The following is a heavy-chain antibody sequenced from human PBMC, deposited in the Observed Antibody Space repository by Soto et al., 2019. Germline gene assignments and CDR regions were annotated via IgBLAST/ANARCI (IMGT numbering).Heavy chain of an antibody. CDR3: ARYVKGAGEFDH. D-gene: IGHD3-10*02. CDR1: GFTFSDYY. J-gene: IGHJ4*02. V-gene: IGHV3-11*01. CDR2: ISTSGNIS. Sequence: VQLVESGGGLVKPGGSLRLSCAASGFTFSDYYMSWVRQAPGKGLEWVSYISTSGNISYYADSVKGRFTISRDSAKVSVFLQMNSLRADDTAVYYCARYVKGAGEFDHWGQGTLVTVSS.